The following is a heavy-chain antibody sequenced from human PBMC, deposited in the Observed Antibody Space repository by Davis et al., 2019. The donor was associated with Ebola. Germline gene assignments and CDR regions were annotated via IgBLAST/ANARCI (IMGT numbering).Heavy chain of an antibody. CDR2: IYQSGST. D-gene: IGHD3-10*01. J-gene: IGHJ5*02. CDR3: ARRVPMGNWFDP. Sequence: SQTLSLTCGISGGPISSYYWTWIRQPPGKGLEWIGYIYQSGSTMYNPSLKSRVVMSVDTSKNQLSLKLSSVTAADTAVYYCARRVPMGNWFDPWGQGTLVTVSS. V-gene: IGHV4-59*08. CDR1: GGPISSYY.